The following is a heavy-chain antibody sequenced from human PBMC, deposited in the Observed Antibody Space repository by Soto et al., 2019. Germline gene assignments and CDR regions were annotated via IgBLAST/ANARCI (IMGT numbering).Heavy chain of an antibody. CDR3: ARDPTGTNWFDP. D-gene: IGHD1-1*01. CDR2: INSDGSST. CDR1: GFTFSSYW. Sequence: RGSLRLSCAASGFTFSSYWMHWVRQAPGKGLVWVSRINSDGSSTSYADSVKGRFTISRDNAKNTLYLQMNSLRAEDTAVYYCARDPTGTNWFDPWGQGTLVTVSS. V-gene: IGHV3-74*01. J-gene: IGHJ5*02.